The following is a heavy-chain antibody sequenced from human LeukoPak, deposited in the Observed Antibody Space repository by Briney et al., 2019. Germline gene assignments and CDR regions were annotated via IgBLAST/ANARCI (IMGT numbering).Heavy chain of an antibody. CDR3: ARVAYSSGVDC. CDR2: ISSSSIYI. J-gene: IGHJ4*02. Sequence: PGGSLRLSCAASGFTFSRYSMNWVRQAPGKGLEWVSSISSSSIYIYYADSLKGRFTISRDNAKNSLYLQMNSLRAEDTAVYYCARVAYSSGVDCWGQGTLVTVSS. V-gene: IGHV3-21*01. D-gene: IGHD6-19*01. CDR1: GFTFSRYS.